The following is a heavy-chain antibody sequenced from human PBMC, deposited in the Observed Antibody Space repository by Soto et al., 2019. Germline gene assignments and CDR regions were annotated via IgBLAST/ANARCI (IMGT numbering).Heavy chain of an antibody. CDR1: GYSFTSYW. V-gene: IGHV5-51*01. Sequence: GESLKISCKGSGYSFTSYWIGWVRQMPGKGLEWMGIIYPGDSDTRYSPSFQGQVTISADKSISTAYLQWSSQKASDTAMYYCGIKQKHDYGDYDYYMDVWGKGTTVTVSS. CDR3: GIKQKHDYGDYDYYMDV. CDR2: IYPGDSDT. J-gene: IGHJ6*03. D-gene: IGHD4-17*01.